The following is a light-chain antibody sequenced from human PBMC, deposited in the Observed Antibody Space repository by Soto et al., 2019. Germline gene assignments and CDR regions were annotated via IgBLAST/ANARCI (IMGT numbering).Light chain of an antibody. Sequence: DIVMTQSPDSLAVSLGERAIINCKSSQSVLYSYNYRSQLAWYQQKPGQPPRLLIYWASTRKSGVSDRFSGSGSGTDFTLTISSLQPEDVAVYYCQQYYTTPHTFGQGTKLEIK. CDR2: WAS. CDR1: QSVLYSYNYRSQ. J-gene: IGKJ2*01. V-gene: IGKV4-1*01. CDR3: QQYYTTPHT.